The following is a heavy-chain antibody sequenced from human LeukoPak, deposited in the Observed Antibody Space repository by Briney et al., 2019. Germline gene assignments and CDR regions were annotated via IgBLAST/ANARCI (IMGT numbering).Heavy chain of an antibody. V-gene: IGHV4-34*01. CDR3: ARGKGYSYGYVDY. Sequence: SETLSLTCAVYGGSFSGYYWSWIRQPPGKGLEWIGEINHSGSTNYNPSLKSRVTISVDTSKNQFSLKLSSVTAADTAVYYCARGKGYSYGYVDYWGQGTLVTVSS. D-gene: IGHD5-18*01. J-gene: IGHJ4*02. CDR1: GGSFSGYY. CDR2: INHSGST.